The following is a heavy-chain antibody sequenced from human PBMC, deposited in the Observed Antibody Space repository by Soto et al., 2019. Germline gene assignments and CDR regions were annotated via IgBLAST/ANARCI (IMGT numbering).Heavy chain of an antibody. CDR1: GYTFTNSD. J-gene: IGHJ4*02. CDR3: ARRPHCSGGICYYGLDN. CDR2: MNPDSGHA. V-gene: IGHV1-8*01. D-gene: IGHD2-15*01. Sequence: QVQLVQSGAEVKKPGASVKVSCKASGYTFTNSDINWVRQAPGQGLEWMGWMNPDSGHAGYAQNFQGRVTLTTSTSTSTVYMEMRSLGSEYTAVYYCARRPHCSGGICYYGLDNWGQGTLVTVSS.